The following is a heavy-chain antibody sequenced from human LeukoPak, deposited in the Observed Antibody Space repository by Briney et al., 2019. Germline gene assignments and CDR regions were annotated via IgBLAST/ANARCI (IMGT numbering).Heavy chain of an antibody. CDR2: IGGLGGST. CDR1: GFTFSSYA. CDR3: AKRPDRSYYDRTGYYYFDY. J-gene: IGHJ4*02. Sequence: PGGSLRLSCAAPGFTFSSYAMSWVRQAPGKGLEWVSSIGGLGGSTFYAVSVEGRFTISRDNSKNTLYLQMNSLRAEDTAVYYCAKRPDRSYYDRTGYYYFDYWGQGTLVTVSS. V-gene: IGHV3-23*01. D-gene: IGHD3-22*01.